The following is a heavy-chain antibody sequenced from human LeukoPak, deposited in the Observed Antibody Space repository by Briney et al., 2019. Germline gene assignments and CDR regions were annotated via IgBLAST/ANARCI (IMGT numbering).Heavy chain of an antibody. CDR3: TRGSDSRSWLNYF. V-gene: IGHV4-59*01. CDR2: THYSGST. D-gene: IGHD6-13*01. Sequence: SETLSLTCTVSGASISSYYWSWIRQPPGKGLEWIGYTHYSGSTNYNPSLKSRATMSVDTSKNQFSLKLSSVTAADTAVYYCTRGSDSRSWLNYFWGRGTLVTVSS. J-gene: IGHJ4*02. CDR1: GASISSYY.